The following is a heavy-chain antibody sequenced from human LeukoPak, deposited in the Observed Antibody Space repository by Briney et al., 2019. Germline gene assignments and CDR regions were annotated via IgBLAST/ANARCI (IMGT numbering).Heavy chain of an antibody. V-gene: IGHV3-9*01. D-gene: IGHD5-24*01. Sequence: GGSLRLSCAASGFTFDDYAMHWVRQAPGKGLEWVSGISWNSGSIGYADSVKGRFTISRDNAKNSLYLQMKSLRAEDTAVYYCTSRGGGDNYDFDYWGQGTLVTVSS. CDR2: ISWNSGSI. J-gene: IGHJ4*02. CDR3: TSRGGGDNYDFDY. CDR1: GFTFDDYA.